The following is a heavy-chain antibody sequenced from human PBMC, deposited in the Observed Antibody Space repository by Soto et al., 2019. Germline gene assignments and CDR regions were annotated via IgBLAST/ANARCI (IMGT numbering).Heavy chain of an antibody. CDR3: ARGRVGGYDYYYYYMDV. V-gene: IGHV3-53*04. CDR2: IYSGGST. CDR1: GFTVSSNY. Sequence: GSLRLSCAASGFTVSSNYMSWVRQAPGKGLEWVSVIYSGGSTYYADSVRGRFTISRHNSKNTLYLQMNSLRAEDTAVYYCARGRVGGYDYYYYYMDVWGKGTTVTVSS. J-gene: IGHJ6*03. D-gene: IGHD5-12*01.